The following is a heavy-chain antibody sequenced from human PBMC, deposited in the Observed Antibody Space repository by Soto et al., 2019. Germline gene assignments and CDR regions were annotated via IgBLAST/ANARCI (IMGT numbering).Heavy chain of an antibody. D-gene: IGHD5-12*01. CDR3: ARDGGYSGYDIDF. Sequence: GGSLRLSCAASGLTLSSYSMNWVRQAPGKGLDWVSYISRTSSAIYYADSVKGRFTISRDNANNLLFLQMNSLRDEDTAVYYCARDGGYSGYDIDFWGQGTLVTVS. CDR1: GLTLSSYS. J-gene: IGHJ4*02. V-gene: IGHV3-48*02. CDR2: ISRTSSAI.